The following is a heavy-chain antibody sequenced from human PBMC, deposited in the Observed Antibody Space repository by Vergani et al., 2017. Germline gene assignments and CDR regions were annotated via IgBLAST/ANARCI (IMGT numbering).Heavy chain of an antibody. CDR3: TTDPRYSGDGSCYWLRDHHYYGMDV. CDR1: GFSFRNAW. V-gene: IGHV3-15*07. Sequence: EVQLVESGGGIVKPGGSLRLSCVASGFSFRNAWMNWVRRTPGKGLEWVGRIKSTFDRGTTDYAAAVKGRFTISRDDSKNTLFLQMNGLKTEDIGVYYCTTDPRYSGDGSCYWLRDHHYYGMDVWGQGTTVTVSS. CDR2: IKSTFDRGTT. J-gene: IGHJ6*02. D-gene: IGHD2-21*01.